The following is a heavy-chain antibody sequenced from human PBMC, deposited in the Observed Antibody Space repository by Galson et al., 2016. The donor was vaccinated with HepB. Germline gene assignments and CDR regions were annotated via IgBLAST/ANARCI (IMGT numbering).Heavy chain of an antibody. CDR1: GFSLNNTGEG. J-gene: IGHJ5*02. D-gene: IGHD3-3*01. Sequence: PALVKPTQTLTLICTFSGFSLNNTGEGVGWIRQSPGKALEWLASIYWDDDKRYNPSLNGRLMITKDNARYQVVLTMTNVAPMDTATYFCSHRRRATPFDVWSAPNWFDPWGPGTLVTVSS. CDR2: IYWDDDK. CDR3: SHRRRATPFDVWSAPNWFDP. V-gene: IGHV2-5*02.